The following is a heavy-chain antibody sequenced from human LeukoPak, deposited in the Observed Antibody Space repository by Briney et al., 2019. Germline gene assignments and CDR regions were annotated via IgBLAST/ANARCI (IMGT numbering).Heavy chain of an antibody. D-gene: IGHD3-10*01. CDR1: SHSITRNS. CDR3: ARAYYYGSGSHYNPYYYYYYYMDV. CDR2: ISAYNGNT. Sequence: GASLRVSRKASSHSITRNSLCWVRQAPEQGLQGVGWISAYNGNTNYAQKLQGRVTMTTDTSTSTAYMELRSLRSDDTAVYYCARAYYYGSGSHYNPYYYYYYYMDVWGKGTTVTVSS. V-gene: IGHV1-18*01. J-gene: IGHJ6*03.